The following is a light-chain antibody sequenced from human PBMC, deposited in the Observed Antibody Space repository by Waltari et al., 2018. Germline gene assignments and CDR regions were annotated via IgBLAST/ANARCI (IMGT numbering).Light chain of an antibody. Sequence: ETVLPQFPAPLSVSPGETATLSCRASQSVSSNLAWYQQKPGQAPRLLIYGASTRATGIPARFSGSGSGTDFTLTISSLQSEDFAVYYCQQYSKWPPHTFGQGTKLEL. CDR1: QSVSSN. CDR3: QQYSKWPPHT. J-gene: IGKJ2*01. V-gene: IGKV3-15*01. CDR2: GAS.